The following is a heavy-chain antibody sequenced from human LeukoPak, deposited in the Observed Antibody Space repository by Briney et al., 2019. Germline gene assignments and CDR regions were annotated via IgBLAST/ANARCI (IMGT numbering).Heavy chain of an antibody. D-gene: IGHD5-18*01. J-gene: IGHJ4*02. Sequence: PSETLSLTCTVSGGSISGYYWSWIRQPARKALEWIGRIYTSGSTNYNPSLKSRVTMSVDTSKNQFSLRLSSVTAADTAVYYCARAGYTYGLFDYWGQGTLVTVSS. CDR1: GGSISGYY. CDR3: ARAGYTYGLFDY. V-gene: IGHV4-4*07. CDR2: IYTSGST.